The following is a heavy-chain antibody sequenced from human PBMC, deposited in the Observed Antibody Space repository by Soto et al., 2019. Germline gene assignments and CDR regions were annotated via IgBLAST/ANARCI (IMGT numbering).Heavy chain of an antibody. J-gene: IGHJ6*03. V-gene: IGHV4-39*01. CDR2: IYYSGST. CDR3: ARHYYGSGSYYFTTSYYYMDV. D-gene: IGHD3-10*01. Sequence: QLQLQESGPGLVKPSETLSLTCTVSGGSISSSSYYWGWIRQPPGKGLEWIGSIYYSGSTYYNPSLKSRVTISVDTSKNQFSLKLSSVTAAATAVYYCARHYYGSGSYYFTTSYYYMDVWGKGTTVTVSS. CDR1: GGSISSSSYY.